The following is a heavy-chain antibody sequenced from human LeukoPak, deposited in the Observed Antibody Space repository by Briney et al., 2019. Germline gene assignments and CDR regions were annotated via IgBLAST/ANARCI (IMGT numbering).Heavy chain of an antibody. V-gene: IGHV4-34*01. Sequence: PSETLSLTCAVYGGSFSGYYWNWSRQPPGKGLEWIGEINHSGMKYNPSLKSRVTISVDTSKNQFSLKLSSVTAADTAVYYCASARSGWSLNYYYYYMDVWGKGTTVTVSS. CDR2: INHSGM. J-gene: IGHJ6*03. D-gene: IGHD6-19*01. CDR3: ASARSGWSLNYYYYYMDV. CDR1: GGSFSGYY.